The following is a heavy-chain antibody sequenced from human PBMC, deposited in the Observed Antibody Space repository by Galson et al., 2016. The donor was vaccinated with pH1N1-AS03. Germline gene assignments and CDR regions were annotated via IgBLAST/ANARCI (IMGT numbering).Heavy chain of an antibody. V-gene: IGHV3-43*01. CDR3: AKERNRIIDS. CDR1: GFTFHDYT. Sequence: SLRLSCAASGFTFHDYTMHWVRQVPGKGLEWVSLFSWNGVTTFYADSVKGRFAISRDNGQNSLYLQMNSLRIEDTAFYYCAKERNRIIDSWGQGTLVTVSS. J-gene: IGHJ4*02. D-gene: IGHD2-15*01. CDR2: FSWNGVTT.